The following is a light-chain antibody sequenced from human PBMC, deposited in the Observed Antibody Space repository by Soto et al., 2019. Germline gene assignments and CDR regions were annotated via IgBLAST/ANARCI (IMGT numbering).Light chain of an antibody. CDR2: NVR. Sequence: QSVLTQPASVSGSPGQSITISCTGTSSDVGDYDYVSWYQQYAGKAPKLTIYNVRNRPSGVSSRFSGSKSGNTASLTISGLQPEDEADFFCSSYTNSGTVLFGGGTKLSVL. CDR3: SSYTNSGTVL. J-gene: IGLJ2*01. V-gene: IGLV2-14*01. CDR1: SSDVGDYDY.